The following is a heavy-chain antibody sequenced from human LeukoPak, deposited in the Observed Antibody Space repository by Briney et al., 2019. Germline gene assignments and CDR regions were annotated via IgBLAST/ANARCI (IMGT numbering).Heavy chain of an antibody. J-gene: IGHJ4*02. V-gene: IGHV4-59*01. D-gene: IGHD6-19*01. CDR1: GVSISSYY. CDR3: ARCSGWYRIDY. CDR2: IYYSGSI. Sequence: SETLSLTCTVSGVSISSYYWSWIRQTPGKGLEWIGYIYYSGSINYTPSLKSRVTISVDTSKNQISLKLSSVTAADTAVYYCARCSGWYRIDYWGQGTLVTVSS.